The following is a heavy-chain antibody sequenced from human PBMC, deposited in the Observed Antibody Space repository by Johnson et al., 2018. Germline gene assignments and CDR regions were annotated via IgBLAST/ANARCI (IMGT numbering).Heavy chain of an antibody. CDR1: GYTFTRYH. V-gene: IGHV1-46*04. CDR2: INTSGGST. CDR3: ARASHSNNWYHYGLDV. D-gene: IGHD6-13*01. J-gene: IGHJ6*02. Sequence: QVQLVQSGAAVKKPGASVKVTCTASGYTFTRYHVHWVRQAPGQGLAWMGIINTSGGSTTYSQTLQGRVTVTRDTSTSTVYMEVHSLRSEDTAVYYCARASHSNNWYHYGLDVWGQGTTVTVSS.